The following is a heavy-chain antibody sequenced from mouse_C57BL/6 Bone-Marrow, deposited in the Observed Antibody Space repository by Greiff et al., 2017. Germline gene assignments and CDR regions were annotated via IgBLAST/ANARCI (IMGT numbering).Heavy chain of an antibody. Sequence: EVQLKESGAELVRPGASVKLSCTASGFNIKDDYMHWVKQRPEQGLEWIGWIDPENGDTEYASKFQGKATITADTSSNTAYLQLSSLTSEDTAVYYCPLYHSGVYYAMDYWGQGTSVTVSS. CDR3: PLYHSGVYYAMDY. CDR2: IDPENGDT. V-gene: IGHV14-4*01. J-gene: IGHJ4*01. CDR1: GFNIKDDY. D-gene: IGHD2-12*01.